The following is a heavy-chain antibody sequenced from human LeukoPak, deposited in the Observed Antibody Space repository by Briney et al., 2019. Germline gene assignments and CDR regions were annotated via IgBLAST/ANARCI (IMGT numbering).Heavy chain of an antibody. V-gene: IGHV1-18*01. CDR3: ARDRGFSSGYYSELFDY. D-gene: IGHD3-22*01. J-gene: IGHJ4*02. CDR1: GYTLTSYG. Sequence: ASVKVSCKASGYTLTSYGISWVRQAPGQGLEWMGWISAYNGNTNYAQKLQGRVTMTTDTSTSTAYMELRSLRSDDTAVYYCARDRGFSSGYYSELFDYWGQGTLVTVSS. CDR2: ISAYNGNT.